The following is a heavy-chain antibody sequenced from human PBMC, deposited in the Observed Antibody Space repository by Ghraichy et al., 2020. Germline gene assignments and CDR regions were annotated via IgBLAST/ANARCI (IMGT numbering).Heavy chain of an antibody. Sequence: GGSLRLSCAASGFTFSNYAMTWVRQAPGKGLEWVSSISDSGSGTYYADSVKGRVTISRDNSKNTLYLHINSLRVEDTAVYFCAKDLGMRGVGATLDYWGQGTPFTVS. CDR2: ISDSGSGT. D-gene: IGHD1-26*01. CDR1: GFTFSNYA. V-gene: IGHV3-23*01. J-gene: IGHJ4*02. CDR3: AKDLGMRGVGATLDY.